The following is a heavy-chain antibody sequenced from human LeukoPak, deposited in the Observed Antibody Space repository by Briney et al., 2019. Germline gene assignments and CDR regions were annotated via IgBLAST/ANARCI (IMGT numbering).Heavy chain of an antibody. V-gene: IGHV3-48*03. D-gene: IGHD3-22*01. CDR3: ARIYDSSDY. Sequence: PGGSLRLSCAASGFTFSSYEMNWVRQAPGKGLEWVSYISSSGSTIYYADSVKGRFTISRDNDKNSLYLQMNSLRAEDTAVYYCARIYDSSDYWGQGTLVTVSS. J-gene: IGHJ4*02. CDR1: GFTFSSYE. CDR2: ISSSGSTI.